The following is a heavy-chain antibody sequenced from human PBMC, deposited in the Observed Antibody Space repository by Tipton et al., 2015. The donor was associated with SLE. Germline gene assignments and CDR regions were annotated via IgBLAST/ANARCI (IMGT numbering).Heavy chain of an antibody. D-gene: IGHD1-26*01. CDR1: GFTFKTFG. J-gene: IGHJ4*02. Sequence: SLRLSCAASGFTFKTFGMNWVRQAPGKGLEWVSAISGSGYSTYYADSVKGRFTISRDNSKNTLYLQMNSLRAEDTAVYYCARDKGGSYLSDYWGQGTLVTVSS. V-gene: IGHV3-23*01. CDR3: ARDKGGSYLSDY. CDR2: ISGSGYST.